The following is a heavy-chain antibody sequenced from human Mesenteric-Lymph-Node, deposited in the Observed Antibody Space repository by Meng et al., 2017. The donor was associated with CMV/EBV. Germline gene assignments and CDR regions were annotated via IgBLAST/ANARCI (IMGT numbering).Heavy chain of an antibody. CDR2: INPNSGGA. CDR3: ARDRALITYYDFWSGYLRYGMDV. V-gene: IGHV1-2*02. D-gene: IGHD3-3*01. J-gene: IGHJ6*02. CDR1: GYTFTGYY. Sequence: ASVTVSYQASGYTFTGYYIHWVRQAPGQGLEWMGWINPNSGGANYAQKFQGRVTMTRDTSISTAYMELSRLGSDDTAVYYCARDRALITYYDFWSGYLRYGMDVWGQGTTVTVSS.